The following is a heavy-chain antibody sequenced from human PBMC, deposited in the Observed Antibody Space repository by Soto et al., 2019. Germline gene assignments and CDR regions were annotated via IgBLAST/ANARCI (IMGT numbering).Heavy chain of an antibody. D-gene: IGHD6-19*01. CDR2: IYYSGST. CDR3: CTVAGTFDY. V-gene: IGHV4-59*08. J-gene: IGHJ4*02. Sequence: QVQLQESGPGLVKPSETLSLTCTVSGGSISSYYWSWIRQPPGKGLEWIGYIYYSGSTNYNPSLTSRVTISVDTSKNQCSLKLSSVTAADTAVYYCCTVAGTFDYWGQGTLVTVSS. CDR1: GGSISSYY.